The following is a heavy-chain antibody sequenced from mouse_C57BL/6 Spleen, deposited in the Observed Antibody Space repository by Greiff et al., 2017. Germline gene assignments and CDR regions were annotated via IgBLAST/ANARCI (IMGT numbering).Heavy chain of an antibody. J-gene: IGHJ2*01. D-gene: IGHD2-1*01. CDR1: GYSITSGYY. V-gene: IGHV3-6*01. CDR2: ISYDGSN. CDR3: ASYGNYENYFDY. Sequence: EVQLQESGPGLVKPSPSLSLTCSVTGYSITSGYYWNWIRQFPGNKLEWSGYISYDGSNNYNPSLKNRISITLDTSKSQFFLKLNSVTTEDTATYYCASYGNYENYFDYWGQGTTLTVSS.